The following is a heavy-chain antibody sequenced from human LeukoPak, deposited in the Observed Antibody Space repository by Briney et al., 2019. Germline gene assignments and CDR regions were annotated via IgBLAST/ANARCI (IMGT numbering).Heavy chain of an antibody. V-gene: IGHV4-39*01. CDR2: IYYSGST. Sequence: SETLSLTCTVSGGSISGSSSYWGWIRQPPGKGLEWIGSIYYSGSTYYNPSLKSRVTISVDTSKNQFSLKLSSVTAADTAVYYCARASGYYDSSGYHINYFDYWGQGTLVTVSS. CDR3: ARASGYYDSSGYHINYFDY. D-gene: IGHD3-22*01. CDR1: GGSISGSSSY. J-gene: IGHJ4*02.